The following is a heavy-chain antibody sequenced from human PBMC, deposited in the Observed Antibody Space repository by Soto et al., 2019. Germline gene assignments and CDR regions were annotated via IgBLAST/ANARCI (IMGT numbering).Heavy chain of an antibody. V-gene: IGHV3-33*01. J-gene: IGHJ6*02. CDR3: ARDAYCGGDCYSKNGMDV. CDR2: IWYDGSNK. D-gene: IGHD2-21*02. CDR1: GFNFGSYG. Sequence: SLRLSCAASGFNFGSYGMRWVRRAPGKGLEWVAVIWYDGSNKFYADSVKGRFTISRDNSKNTLYLQMNSLRDEDTAVYYCARDAYCGGDCYSKNGMDVWGQGTTVTVSS.